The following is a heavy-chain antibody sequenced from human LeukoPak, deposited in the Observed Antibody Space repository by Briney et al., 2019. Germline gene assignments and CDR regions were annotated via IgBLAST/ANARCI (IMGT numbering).Heavy chain of an antibody. J-gene: IGHJ4*02. CDR1: GFTFSSYA. Sequence: GGSLRLSCAASGFTFSSYAMSWVRQAPGKGLEWVSAISGSGGSTYYADSVKGRFTISRDNSKNTLYLQMDSLRAEDTAVYCCAKETPHYDFWSGAFDYWGQGTLVTVSS. V-gene: IGHV3-23*01. CDR2: ISGSGGST. CDR3: AKETPHYDFWSGAFDY. D-gene: IGHD3-3*01.